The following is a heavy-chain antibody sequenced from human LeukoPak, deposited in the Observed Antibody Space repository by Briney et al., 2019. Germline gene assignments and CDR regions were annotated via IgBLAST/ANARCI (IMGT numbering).Heavy chain of an antibody. Sequence: GGSLRLSCAASGFTFSSYGMSWVRQAPGKGLEWVSAISGSGGSTYYADSVKGRFTISRDNSKNTLYLQMNSLRAEDTAVYYCAKVRPYYYDMAWDFDYWGQGTLVTVSS. D-gene: IGHD3-22*01. CDR1: GFTFSSYG. J-gene: IGHJ4*02. CDR2: ISGSGGST. V-gene: IGHV3-23*01. CDR3: AKVRPYYYDMAWDFDY.